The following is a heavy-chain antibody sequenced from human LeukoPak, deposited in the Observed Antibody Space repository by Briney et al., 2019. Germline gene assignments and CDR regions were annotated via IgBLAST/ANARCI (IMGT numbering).Heavy chain of an antibody. CDR1: GFTFSSYG. CDR3: AKALAILELDY. Sequence: GGSLRLSCAASGFTFSSYGMHWVRQAPGKGLEWVSAISGSGGSTYYADSVKGRFTISRDNSKNTLYLQMNSLRAEDTAVYYCAKALAILELDYWGQGTLVTVSS. V-gene: IGHV3-23*01. CDR2: ISGSGGST. D-gene: IGHD5-12*01. J-gene: IGHJ4*02.